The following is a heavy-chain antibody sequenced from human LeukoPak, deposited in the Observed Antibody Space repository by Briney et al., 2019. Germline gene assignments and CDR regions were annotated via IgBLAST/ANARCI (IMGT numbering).Heavy chain of an antibody. CDR3: ARLTVTTRGYYYYYMDV. D-gene: IGHD4-17*01. CDR1: GGSISSYY. Sequence: SETLSLTCTVSGGSISSYYRSWVRQPPGKGLEWIGYIYYSGSTNYNTSLKSRVSISVDTSKTQFSLKLSSVTAADTAVYYCARLTVTTRGYYYYYMDVWGKGTTVTISS. CDR2: IYYSGST. V-gene: IGHV4-59*08. J-gene: IGHJ6*03.